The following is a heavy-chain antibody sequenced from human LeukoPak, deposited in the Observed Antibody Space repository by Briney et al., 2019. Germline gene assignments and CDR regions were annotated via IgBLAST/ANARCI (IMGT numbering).Heavy chain of an antibody. J-gene: IGHJ4*02. CDR2: INHSGST. Sequence: SETLSLTCAVYGGSFSGYYWSWIRHPPGKGVEWIGEINHSGSTNYNRSLKSRVTIPVDTSKKQFSLKLSSVTAADTAVYYCAIAFWSGYYPFDYWGQGTLVTVSS. V-gene: IGHV4-34*01. D-gene: IGHD3-3*01. CDR1: GGSFSGYY. CDR3: AIAFWSGYYPFDY.